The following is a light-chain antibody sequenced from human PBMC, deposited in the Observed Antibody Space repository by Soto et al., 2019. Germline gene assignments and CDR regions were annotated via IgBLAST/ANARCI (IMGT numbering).Light chain of an antibody. V-gene: IGLV1-40*01. CDR2: ANN. CDR3: STWDDSLNGWV. J-gene: IGLJ3*02. CDR1: SSNIGAGYD. Sequence: QSVLTQPPSVSGAPGQRVTISCTGSSSNIGAGYDVHWYQQFPGTAPRLLIYANNNRPSGVPDRFSGSRSGTSASLAISGLQSDDEADYFCSTWDDSLNGWVFGGGTKLTVL.